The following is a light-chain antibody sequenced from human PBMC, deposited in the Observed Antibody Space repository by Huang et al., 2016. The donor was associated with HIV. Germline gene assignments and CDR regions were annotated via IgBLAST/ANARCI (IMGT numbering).Light chain of an antibody. CDR3: QQYNNWPPNT. CDR1: QSVDTN. CDR2: GAS. Sequence: EMVMTQSPATLSVSPGERATLSCRASQSVDTNVAWYQHKPGQAPRHLIHGASTRATGSPARFSGSGSGTEFTLTISTLQSEDFAFYYCQQYNNWPPNTFGPGTKLEIK. V-gene: IGKV3-15*01. J-gene: IGKJ2*01.